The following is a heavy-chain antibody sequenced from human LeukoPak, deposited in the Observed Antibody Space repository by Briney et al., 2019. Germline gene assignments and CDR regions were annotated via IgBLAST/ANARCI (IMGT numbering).Heavy chain of an antibody. D-gene: IGHD4-17*01. Sequence: GGSLRLSCAASGFTFSSYWMHWVRQAPGKGLVWVSRINSDGSSTSYADSVKGRSTISRDNAKNTLYLQMNSLRAEDTAVYYCARPRYGDGAFDIWGQGTMVTVSS. CDR1: GFTFSSYW. J-gene: IGHJ3*02. CDR3: ARPRYGDGAFDI. CDR2: INSDGSST. V-gene: IGHV3-74*01.